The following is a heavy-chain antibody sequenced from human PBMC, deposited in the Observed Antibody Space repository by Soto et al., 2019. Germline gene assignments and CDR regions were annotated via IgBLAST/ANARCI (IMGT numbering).Heavy chain of an antibody. J-gene: IGHJ6*02. V-gene: IGHV4-59*01. CDR3: ARAGIVQVSYAMDV. CDR1: GGSIGGDS. CDR2: IYHSGST. Sequence: QLQLQESGPGLVKPSETLSLTCTVSGGSIGGDSWSWIRQSPGKGLDFIGYIYHSGSTNYNPSLKSRVTISMDTSKSQSSLRLSSVTAADTAGYSCARAGIVQVSYAMDVWGQGTTVTVSS. D-gene: IGHD2-8*01.